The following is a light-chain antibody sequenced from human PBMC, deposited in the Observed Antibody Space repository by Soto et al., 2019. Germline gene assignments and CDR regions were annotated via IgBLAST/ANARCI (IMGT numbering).Light chain of an antibody. V-gene: IGKV3-20*01. CDR3: HQYGSTPRT. Sequence: EIVLTQSPGTLSLSPGERATLSCRASQSVNSNYFSWFQQKPGQAPRLLIYGISIRATGIPDRFRGSGSGTEFTLAISRLEPEDFAVYYCHQYGSTPRTFGQGTRLEIK. CDR1: QSVNSNY. J-gene: IGKJ2*01. CDR2: GIS.